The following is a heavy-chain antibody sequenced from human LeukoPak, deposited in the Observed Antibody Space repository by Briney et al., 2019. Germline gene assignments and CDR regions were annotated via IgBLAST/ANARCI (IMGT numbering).Heavy chain of an antibody. D-gene: IGHD2-2*01. J-gene: IGHJ6*02. CDR2: ISAYNGNT. Sequence: ASVKVSCKASGYTFTSYGISWVRQTPGQGLEWMGWISAYNGNTNYAQKLQGRVTMTTDTSTSTAYMELRSLRSDDTAVYYCARVVVVKDYYGMDVWGQGTTVTVSS. CDR3: ARVVVVKDYYGMDV. CDR1: GYTFTSYG. V-gene: IGHV1-18*01.